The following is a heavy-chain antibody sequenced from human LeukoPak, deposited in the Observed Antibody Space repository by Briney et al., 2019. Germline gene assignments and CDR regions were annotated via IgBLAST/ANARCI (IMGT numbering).Heavy chain of an antibody. CDR2: ISSSSSYI. CDR3: ARDNIVVVVGLDV. J-gene: IGHJ6*04. V-gene: IGHV3-21*01. D-gene: IGHD2-15*01. CDR1: GFTFSSYS. Sequence: GGSLRLSCAASGFTFSSYSMNWVRQAPGKGLEWVSSISSSSSYIYYADSVKGRFTISRDNAKNSLYLQMNSLRAEDTAVYYCARDNIVVVVGLDVWGKGTTVTVSS.